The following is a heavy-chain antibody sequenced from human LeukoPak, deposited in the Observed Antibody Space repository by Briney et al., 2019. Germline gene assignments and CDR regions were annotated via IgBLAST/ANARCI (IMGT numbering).Heavy chain of an antibody. J-gene: IGHJ5*02. D-gene: IGHD6-13*01. CDR1: GGSINNNNYY. V-gene: IGHV4-39*07. CDR3: ARDMSQAAFWFDP. CDR2: IYYIGNT. Sequence: SETLSLTCSVSGGSINNNNYYWGWIRQPPGKGLEWIWSIYYIGNTYYNPSLKSRVTMSVDTSKNQFSLKLSSVTAADTAVYYCARDMSQAAFWFDPWGQGTLVTASS.